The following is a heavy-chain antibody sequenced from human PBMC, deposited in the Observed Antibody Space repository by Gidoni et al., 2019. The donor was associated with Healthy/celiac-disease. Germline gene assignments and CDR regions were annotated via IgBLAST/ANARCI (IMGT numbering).Heavy chain of an antibody. J-gene: IGHJ6*03. D-gene: IGHD2-2*01. V-gene: IGHV4-31*03. Sequence: VQLHASGPGLVKPSQTLSLTCTVSGASISSGGFSWSWIRQHPGKGLEWIGYISYSGSTYYNPSLKSRVTISVDTSKNQFSLKLSSVTAADTAVYYCARDGRSRRYYYMDVWGKGTTVTVSS. CDR2: ISYSGST. CDR3: ARDGRSRRYYYMDV. CDR1: GASISSGGFS.